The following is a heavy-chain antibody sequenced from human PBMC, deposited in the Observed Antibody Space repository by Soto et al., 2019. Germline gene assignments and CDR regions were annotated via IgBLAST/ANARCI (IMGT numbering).Heavy chain of an antibody. CDR3: ARDRGELYSYGMDV. CDR1: GFTFSSYA. Sequence: QVQLVESGGGVVQPGRSLRLSCAASGFTFSSYAMHWVRQAPGKGLEWVAVISYDGSNKYYADSVKGRFTISRDNSKNTLYLQMNSLRAEDTAVYYCARDRGELYSYGMDVWGQGTTVTVSS. CDR2: ISYDGSNK. V-gene: IGHV3-30-3*01. J-gene: IGHJ6*02. D-gene: IGHD1-26*01.